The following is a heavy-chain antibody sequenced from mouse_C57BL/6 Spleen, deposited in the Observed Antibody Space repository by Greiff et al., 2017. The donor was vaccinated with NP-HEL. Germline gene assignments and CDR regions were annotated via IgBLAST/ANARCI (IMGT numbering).Heavy chain of an antibody. D-gene: IGHD2-4*01. CDR2: IYPRSGNT. J-gene: IGHJ2*01. CDR3: ARSYDYGGYYFDY. CDR1: GYTFTSYG. Sequence: QVQLQQSGAELARPGASVKLSCKASGYTFTSYGISWVKQRTGQGLEWIGEIYPRSGNTYYTEKFKGKATLTADKSSSTAYMELRSLTSEDSAVYFCARSYDYGGYYFDYWGQGTTLTVSS. V-gene: IGHV1-81*01.